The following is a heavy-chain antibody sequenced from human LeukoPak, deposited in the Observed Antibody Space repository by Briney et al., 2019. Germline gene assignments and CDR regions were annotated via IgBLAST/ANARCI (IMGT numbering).Heavy chain of an antibody. V-gene: IGHV3-21*04. D-gene: IGHD3-10*01. Sequence: GGSLRLSCAASGFIFSSFRMNWVRQAPGKGLECVSSISSSGSLIYYADSMKGRFTVSRDNAKNSLYLQMNSLRAEDTAVYYCARCAGFGESCDYWGQGTLVTVSS. J-gene: IGHJ4*02. CDR3: ARCAGFGESCDY. CDR1: GFIFSSFR. CDR2: ISSSGSLI.